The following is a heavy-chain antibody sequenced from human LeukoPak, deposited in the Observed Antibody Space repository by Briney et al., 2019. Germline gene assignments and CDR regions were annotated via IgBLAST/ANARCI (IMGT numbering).Heavy chain of an antibody. CDR2: ISGDGSST. D-gene: IGHD3-16*01. Sequence: GGSLRLSCAASGFTFSNHWMHWVRQAPGKGLVWVSRISGDGSSTRYADSVKGRFTISRDNAKNTMFLQMNSLRAEETAVFYCARRGKVTHNYYYYYGMDVWGQGTTVTVSS. CDR3: ARRGKVTHNYYYYYGMDV. CDR1: GFTFSNHW. V-gene: IGHV3-74*01. J-gene: IGHJ6*02.